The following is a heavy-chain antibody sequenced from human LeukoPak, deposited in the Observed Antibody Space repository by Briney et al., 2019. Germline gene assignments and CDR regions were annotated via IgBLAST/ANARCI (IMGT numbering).Heavy chain of an antibody. CDR3: ARAQYYDSWSGYPPIDY. V-gene: IGHV3-74*01. CDR1: GFTFSSYW. D-gene: IGHD3-3*01. J-gene: IGHJ4*02. CDR2: INSDGSST. Sequence: GGSLRLSCAASGFTFSSYWMHWVRQAPGKGLVWVSRINSDGSSTSYADSVKGRFTISRDNAKNTLYLQMNSLRAEDTAVYYCARAQYYDSWSGYPPIDYWGQGALVTVSS.